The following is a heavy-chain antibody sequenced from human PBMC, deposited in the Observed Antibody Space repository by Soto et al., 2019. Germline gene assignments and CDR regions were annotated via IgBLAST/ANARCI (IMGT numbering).Heavy chain of an antibody. CDR1: GFTFSSYG. CDR2: IWYDGSNK. CDR3: ARLKDWYFDL. Sequence: ESGGGVVQPGRSLRLSCAASGFTFSSYGMHWVRQAPGKGLEWVAVIWYDGSNKYYADSVKGRFTISRDNSKNTLYLQMNSLRAEDTAVYYCARLKDWYFDLWGRGTLVTVSS. V-gene: IGHV3-33*01. J-gene: IGHJ2*01.